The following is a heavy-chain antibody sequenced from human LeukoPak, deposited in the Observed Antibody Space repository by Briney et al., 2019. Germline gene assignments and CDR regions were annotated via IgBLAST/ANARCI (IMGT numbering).Heavy chain of an antibody. D-gene: IGHD2-2*01. J-gene: IGHJ4*02. CDR1: GFTFSTYD. Sequence: GGSLRLSCAASGFTFSTYDMSWVRQAPGKALEWVSVISGGGAGTNYADSVKGRFTISRDNSKNTLYLQMNSLRAEDTALYYCAKDLIQPGHYLDYWGQGALVTVSS. CDR3: AKDLIQPGHYLDY. CDR2: ISGGGAGT. V-gene: IGHV3-23*01.